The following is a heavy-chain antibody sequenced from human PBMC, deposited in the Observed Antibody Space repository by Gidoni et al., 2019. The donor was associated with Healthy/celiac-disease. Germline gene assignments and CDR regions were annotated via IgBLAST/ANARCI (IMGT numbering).Heavy chain of an antibody. D-gene: IGHD3-10*01. Sequence: EVQLLESGGGLVQPGGSLRLSCAASGFTFSSYAISWVRQAPGKGLEWVSAISGSGGSTYYADSVKGRFTISRDNSKNTLYLQMNSLRAEDTAVYYCAKDPASFGGNDYWGQGTLVTVSS. V-gene: IGHV3-23*01. CDR2: ISGSGGST. CDR1: GFTFSSYA. CDR3: AKDPASFGGNDY. J-gene: IGHJ4*02.